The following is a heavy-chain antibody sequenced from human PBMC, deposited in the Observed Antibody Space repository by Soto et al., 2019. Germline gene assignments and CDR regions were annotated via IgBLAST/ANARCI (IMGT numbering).Heavy chain of an antibody. D-gene: IGHD6-19*01. J-gene: IGHJ4*02. CDR2: ISYDGSNK. Sequence: PGGSLRLSCAASGFTFSSYGMHWVRQAPGKGLEWVAVISYDGSNKYYADSVKGRFTISRDNSKNTLYLQMNSLRVEDTAVYYCAKDPPAPYSSGPMDYWGQGTLVTVSS. CDR1: GFTFSSYG. V-gene: IGHV3-30*18. CDR3: AKDPPAPYSSGPMDY.